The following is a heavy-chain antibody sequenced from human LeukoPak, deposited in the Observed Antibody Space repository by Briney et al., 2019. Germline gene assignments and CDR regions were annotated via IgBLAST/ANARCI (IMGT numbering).Heavy chain of an antibody. V-gene: IGHV1-46*01. D-gene: IGHD1-26*01. Sequence: ASVKVSCKASGYTFTSYYMHWVRQAPGQGLEWMGIINPSGGSTSYAQKFQGRVTMTRDTSTSTVYMELSRLRSDDTAVYYCARARRVGATTGGPLDYWGQGTLVTVSS. CDR1: GYTFTSYY. CDR2: INPSGGST. CDR3: ARARRVGATTGGPLDY. J-gene: IGHJ4*02.